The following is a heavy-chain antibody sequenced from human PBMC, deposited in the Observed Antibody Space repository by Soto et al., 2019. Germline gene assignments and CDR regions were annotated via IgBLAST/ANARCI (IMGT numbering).Heavy chain of an antibody. CDR3: ARRHLAVAVSPWFDP. D-gene: IGHD6-19*01. CDR2: IDSSGEK. J-gene: IGHJ5*02. V-gene: IGHV2-26*01. CDR1: GLSITDSEMC. Sequence: QVTLKESGPVLVKPTEPLTLRCTVSGLSITDSEMCVSWFRQSQGQPLGLLAHIDSSGEKSYRTFLKSRLAISKDTSKNQIVLTMTNMDPADTATYYCARRHLAVAVSPWFDPWGQGIPVTVSS.